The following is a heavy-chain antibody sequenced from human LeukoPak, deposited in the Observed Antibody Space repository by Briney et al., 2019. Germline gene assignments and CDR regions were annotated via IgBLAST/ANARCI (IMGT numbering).Heavy chain of an antibody. CDR3: AKRADSSAHSFDY. D-gene: IGHD3-22*01. J-gene: IGHJ4*02. Sequence: GGSLRLSCAASGFSFSRYGMKGVREAPGKGREWLSYIRSSDRTTYYADSVKGRFTISRDHAKNSLYLQRDSLRVEDAAVCYCAKRADSSAHSFDYWGQGTLVTVSS. V-gene: IGHV3-48*01. CDR1: GFSFSRYG. CDR2: IRSSDRTT.